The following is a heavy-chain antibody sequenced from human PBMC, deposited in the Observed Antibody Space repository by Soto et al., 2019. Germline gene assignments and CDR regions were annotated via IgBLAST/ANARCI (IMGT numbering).Heavy chain of an antibody. Sequence: GGSLRLSCAASGFTFSSYGMHWVRQAPGKGLEWVAVIWYDGSNKYYADSVKGRFTISRDNSKNTLYLQMNSLRVEDTAVYYCARDRTRLLRAYGMAVWGQGTTVTVSS. D-gene: IGHD1-1*01. V-gene: IGHV3-33*01. CDR1: GFTFSSYG. CDR3: ARDRTRLLRAYGMAV. J-gene: IGHJ6*02. CDR2: IWYDGSNK.